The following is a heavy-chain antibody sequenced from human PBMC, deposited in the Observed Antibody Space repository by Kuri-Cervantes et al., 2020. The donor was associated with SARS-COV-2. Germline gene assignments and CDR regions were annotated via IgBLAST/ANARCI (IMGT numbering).Heavy chain of an antibody. D-gene: IGHD6-19*01. V-gene: IGHV4-39*01. CDR1: GASISSSTYY. CDR2: IYESGDT. CDR3: ARHARGWYRDDY. Sequence: GSLRLSCTVSGASISSSTYYWGWIRQSPGKGLEWLGSIYESGDTYYSSSLKSRLSLSVDTSKNQFSLKLSSVTAADTAVYYCARHARGWYRDDYWGQGTLVTVSS. J-gene: IGHJ4*02.